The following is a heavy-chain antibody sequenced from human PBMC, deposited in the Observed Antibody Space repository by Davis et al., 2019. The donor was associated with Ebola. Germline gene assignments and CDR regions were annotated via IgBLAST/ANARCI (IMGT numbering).Heavy chain of an antibody. Sequence: GESLKISCAASGFTVSSNYMSWVRQAPGKGLEWVSVIYSGGSTYYADSVKGRFTISRDNSKNTLYLQMNSLRAEDTAVYYCAKDRAYGGPTGDYWGQGTLVTVSS. D-gene: IGHD4-17*01. CDR3: AKDRAYGGPTGDY. CDR2: IYSGGST. V-gene: IGHV3-66*01. CDR1: GFTVSSNY. J-gene: IGHJ4*02.